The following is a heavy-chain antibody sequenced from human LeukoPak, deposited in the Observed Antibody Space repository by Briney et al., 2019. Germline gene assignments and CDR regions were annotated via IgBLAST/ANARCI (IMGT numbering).Heavy chain of an antibody. CDR2: IISSSSYI. D-gene: IGHD6-13*01. CDR1: GFTFSSYS. J-gene: IGHJ4*02. V-gene: IGHV3-21*01. Sequence: GGSLRLSCAASGFTFSSYSMSWVRQAPGKGLQWVSSIISSSSYIYYADSVKGRFTISRGNAKNSLYLQMNSLRAEDTAVYYCARDFSIAAAGTNDYWGQGTLVTVSS. CDR3: ARDFSIAAAGTNDY.